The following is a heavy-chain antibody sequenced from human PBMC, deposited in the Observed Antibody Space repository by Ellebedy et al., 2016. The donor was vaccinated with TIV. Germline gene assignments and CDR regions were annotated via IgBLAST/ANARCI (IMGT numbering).Heavy chain of an antibody. CDR3: ARGRPSVAGGYYFDY. V-gene: IGHV3-23*01. J-gene: IGHJ4*02. CDR2: ISVSGNTR. Sequence: GESLKISCAASGFNFRSYPLNWVRQAPGKGLEWVSSISVSGNTRSYADSVKGRFTISRDNSKDTVYLQMNSLRAEDAAVYFCARGRPSVAGGYYFDYWGQGTLVSVSS. D-gene: IGHD3-16*01. CDR1: GFNFRSYP.